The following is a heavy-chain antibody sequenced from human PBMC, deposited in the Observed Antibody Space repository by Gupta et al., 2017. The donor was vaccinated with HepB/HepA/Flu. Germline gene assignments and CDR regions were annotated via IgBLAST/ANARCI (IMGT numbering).Heavy chain of an antibody. Sequence: EVQLVESGGGLVQPGGSLKLSCAASGFTFSASVMQWVRQAPGTGLEWVGRIRTKADSYATAYAASVTGRFTISRDDSKNTAFLQMNSLKTEDTAVYYCATSTVTARQNYYFYSMDVWGQGTTVSVSS. D-gene: IGHD4-17*01. J-gene: IGHJ6*02. CDR1: GFTFSASV. V-gene: IGHV3-73*01. CDR2: IRTKADSYAT. CDR3: ATSTVTARQNYYFYSMDV.